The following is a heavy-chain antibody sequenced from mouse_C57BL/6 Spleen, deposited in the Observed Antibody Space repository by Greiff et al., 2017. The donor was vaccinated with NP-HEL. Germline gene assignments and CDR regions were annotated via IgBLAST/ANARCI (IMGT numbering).Heavy chain of an antibody. CDR2: INPNNGGT. D-gene: IGHD2-5*01. CDR1: GYTFTDYY. CDR3: ARTYYSKGGDFAY. Sequence: EVQLQQSGPELVKPGASVKISCKASGYTFTDYYMNWVKQSHGKSLEWIGDINPNNGGTSYNQKFKGKATLTVDKSSSTAYMELRSLTSEDSAVYYCARTYYSKGGDFAYWGQGTLVTVSA. J-gene: IGHJ3*01. V-gene: IGHV1-26*01.